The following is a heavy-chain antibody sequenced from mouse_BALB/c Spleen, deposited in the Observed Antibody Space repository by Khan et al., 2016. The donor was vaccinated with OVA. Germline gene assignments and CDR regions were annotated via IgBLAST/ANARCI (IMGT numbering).Heavy chain of an antibody. CDR3: ASDLGRDNAIDY. J-gene: IGHJ4*01. CDR1: GYSITRDYA. Sequence: EVQLQESGPGLVKPSQSLSLTCTVTGYSITRDYAWNWIRQFPGNKLEWMGYITNSGSTNYNPSLKSRISITRDTSKNQFFLQLNSVTTEDTATYYGASDLGRDNAIDYWGQGTSVTVSS. D-gene: IGHD4-1*01. CDR2: ITNSGST. V-gene: IGHV3-2*02.